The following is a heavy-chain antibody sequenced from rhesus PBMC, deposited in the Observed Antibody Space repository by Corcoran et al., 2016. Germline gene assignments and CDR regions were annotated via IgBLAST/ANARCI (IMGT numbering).Heavy chain of an antibody. D-gene: IGHD6-25*01. CDR1: GGSISDDYY. Sequence: QVQLQESGPGLVKPSETLSLTCAVSGGSISDDYYWSWIRQPPGKGLEWIGYIYGSGGGTNYNPSLQNRVTISIDTSKTQVSLKLSSVTDADTAVYYCARSLRTSVYSGSWNDRWFDYWGQGVLVTVSS. V-gene: IGHV4-106*01. CDR2: IYGSGGGT. J-gene: IGHJ4*01. CDR3: ARSLRTSVYSGSWNDRWFDY.